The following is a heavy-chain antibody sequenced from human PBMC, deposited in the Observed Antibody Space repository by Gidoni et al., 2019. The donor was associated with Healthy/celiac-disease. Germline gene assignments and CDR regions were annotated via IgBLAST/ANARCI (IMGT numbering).Heavy chain of an antibody. CDR1: GFTFSSYS. Sequence: EVQLVESGGDLVKPGGSLRLSCAASGFTFSSYSMNWVRQAPGKGLEWVSSISSSSSYIYYADSVKGRFTISRDNAKNSLYLQMNSLRAEDTAVYYCARVGGEKDIVVVGYYYMDVWGKGTTVTVSS. V-gene: IGHV3-21*01. CDR2: ISSSSSYI. J-gene: IGHJ6*03. D-gene: IGHD2-2*01. CDR3: ARVGGEKDIVVVGYYYMDV.